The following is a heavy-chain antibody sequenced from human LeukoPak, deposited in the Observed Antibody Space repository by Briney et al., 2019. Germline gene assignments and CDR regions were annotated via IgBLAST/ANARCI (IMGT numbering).Heavy chain of an antibody. CDR1: GFTFSDYY. Sequence: GGSLRLSCAASGFTFSDYYMSWVRQAPGKGLEWVANIKQDGSEKYYVDSVKGRFTISRDNAKNSLYLQMNSLRAEDTAVYYCARDGYYGSGSYKYYYYYYYMDVWGKGTTVTVSS. CDR3: ARDGYYGSGSYKYYYYYYYMDV. V-gene: IGHV3-7*01. J-gene: IGHJ6*03. D-gene: IGHD3-10*01. CDR2: IKQDGSEK.